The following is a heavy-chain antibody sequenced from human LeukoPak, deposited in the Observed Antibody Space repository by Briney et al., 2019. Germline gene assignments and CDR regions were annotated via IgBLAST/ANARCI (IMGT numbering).Heavy chain of an antibody. J-gene: IGHJ4*02. CDR1: GGSISSSSYY. Sequence: PSETLSLTCTVSGGSISSSSYYWGWIRQPPGKGLEWIGSLYYSGSTYYNPSLKSRVTISVDTSKNQFSLKLSSVTAADTAVYYCAIQTYYYDSSGYYRQDYWGQGTLVTVSS. V-gene: IGHV4-39*01. CDR2: LYYSGST. CDR3: AIQTYYYDSSGYYRQDY. D-gene: IGHD3-22*01.